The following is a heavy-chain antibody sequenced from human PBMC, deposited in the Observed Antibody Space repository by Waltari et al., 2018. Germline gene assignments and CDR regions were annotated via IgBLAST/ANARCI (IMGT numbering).Heavy chain of an antibody. J-gene: IGHJ4*02. CDR2: IYTSGST. CDR1: AASISSTPYF. D-gene: IGHD5-12*01. V-gene: IGHV4-61*02. CDR3: ARGPGMATKESFDY. Sequence: QVQLQESGPGLVKPSQTLSLTCTVSAASISSTPYFWRWIRQPAWKGLEWIGRIYTSGSTNYNPSLETRVTISVDTSKNLFSLMLTSVTAADTAVYYCARGPGMATKESFDYWGQGTLVTVSS.